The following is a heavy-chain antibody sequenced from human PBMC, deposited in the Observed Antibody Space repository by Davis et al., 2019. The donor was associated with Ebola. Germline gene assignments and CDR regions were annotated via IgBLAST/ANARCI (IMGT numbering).Heavy chain of an antibody. D-gene: IGHD3-3*01. CDR2: LIPILGTP. CDR1: GGRFSEYA. Sequence: SVKVSCKASGGRFSEYAISWVRQAPGHGLEWMGGLIPILGTPHIAQKFQDRVTFFADESTRPVYMELSRLSSEDTAVYYCARDEDFWSDQYFYYGMDIWGQGTAITVSS. CDR3: ARDEDFWSDQYFYYGMDI. V-gene: IGHV1-69*13. J-gene: IGHJ6*02.